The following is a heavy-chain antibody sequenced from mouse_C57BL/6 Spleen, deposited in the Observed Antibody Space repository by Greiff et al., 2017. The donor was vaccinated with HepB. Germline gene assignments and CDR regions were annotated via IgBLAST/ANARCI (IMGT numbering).Heavy chain of an antibody. CDR2: ISDGGSYT. V-gene: IGHV5-4*01. Sequence: EVQGVESGGGLVKPGGSLKLSCAASGFTFSSYAMSWVRQTPEKRLEWVATISDGGSYTYYPDNVKGRFTISRDNAKNNLYLQMSHLKSEDTAMYYCARDGLYDYGYFDVWGTGTTVTVSS. CDR1: GFTFSSYA. D-gene: IGHD2-4*01. J-gene: IGHJ1*03. CDR3: ARDGLYDYGYFDV.